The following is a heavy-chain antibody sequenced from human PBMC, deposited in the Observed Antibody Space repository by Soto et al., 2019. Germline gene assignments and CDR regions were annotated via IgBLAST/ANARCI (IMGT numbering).Heavy chain of an antibody. CDR3: ARGISDGYDRQTNFVY. V-gene: IGHV3-21*01. D-gene: IGHD5-12*01. CDR2: ISSSSSYI. Sequence: EVQLVESGGGLVKPGGSLRLSCAASGFTFSSYSMNWVRQAPGRGLEWVSSISSSSSYIYYADSVKGRFTISRDKAKNSLYLHMNSLRAEDTTVYYCARGISDGYDRQTNFVYWGQGTLVTLSS. CDR1: GFTFSSYS. J-gene: IGHJ4*02.